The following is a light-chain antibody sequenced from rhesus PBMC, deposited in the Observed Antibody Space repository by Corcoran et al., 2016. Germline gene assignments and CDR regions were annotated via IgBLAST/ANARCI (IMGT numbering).Light chain of an antibody. J-gene: IGKJ1*01. CDR1: QGISIL. CDR2: KAS. CDR3: QRYNSAPPS. Sequence: DIQMTQSPSSLSASVGDRATITCRASQGISILLALYQPKPGKVPKLLIYKASSLQSGVPSRYSGSGTGTDFTLTINDLQPEDFATYYCQRYNSAPPSFGQGTKVEIK. V-gene: IGKV1-21*01.